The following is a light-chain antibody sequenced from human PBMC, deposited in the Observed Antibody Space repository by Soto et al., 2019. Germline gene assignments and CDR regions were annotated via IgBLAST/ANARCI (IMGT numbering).Light chain of an antibody. J-gene: IGKJ1*01. CDR3: QQYNSYRT. V-gene: IGKV1-5*01. CDR1: QGIRSW. CDR2: DAS. Sequence: DIQMTQSPSSVSASVGDRVTITCRASQGIRSWLAWYQQKPGKAPKLLIYDASSLESGVPQRFTGSGSGTEFTLTISSLQPDDFATYYCQQYNSYRTFGQGTKVDIK.